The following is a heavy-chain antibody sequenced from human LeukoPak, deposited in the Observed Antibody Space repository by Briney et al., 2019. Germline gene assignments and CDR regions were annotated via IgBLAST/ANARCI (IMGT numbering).Heavy chain of an antibody. D-gene: IGHD2-21*02. CDR1: GYTFTGYY. Sequence: GASVKVSCKASGYTFTGYYMHWVRQAPGQGLEWMGWINPKSGDTKYTQKFLARITMTRDTSISTVYMDLSRLTSDDTAVYYCVRAPETAIDFWGQGTLVTVSS. CDR3: VRAPETAIDF. V-gene: IGHV1-2*02. J-gene: IGHJ4*02. CDR2: INPKSGDT.